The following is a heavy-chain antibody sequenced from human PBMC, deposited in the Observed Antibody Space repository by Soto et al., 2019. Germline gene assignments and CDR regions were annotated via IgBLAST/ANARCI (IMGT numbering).Heavy chain of an antibody. V-gene: IGHV3-30-3*01. D-gene: IGHD6-13*01. CDR2: ISYDGSNK. CDR1: GFTFSSYA. Sequence: GGSLRLSCAASGFTFSSYAMHWVRQAPGKGLEWVAVISYDGSNKYYADSVKGRFTISRDNSKNTLYLQMNSLRAEDTAVYYCASSARYSSSPFDPWGQGTLVTVSS. CDR3: ASSARYSSSPFDP. J-gene: IGHJ5*02.